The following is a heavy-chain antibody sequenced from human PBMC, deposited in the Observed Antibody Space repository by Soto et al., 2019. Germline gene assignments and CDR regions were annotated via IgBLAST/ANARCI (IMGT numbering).Heavy chain of an antibody. J-gene: IGHJ2*01. CDR2: IYSGGST. Sequence: GGSLRLSCAASGFTVSSNYMSWVRQAPGKGLEWVSVIYSGGSTYYADSVKGRFTISRDNSKNTLYLQMNSLRAEDTAVYYCATERLEGNDYGDYGRFYGWYFDLWGRGTLVTVSS. CDR3: ATERLEGNDYGDYGRFYGWYFDL. V-gene: IGHV3-66*01. D-gene: IGHD4-17*01. CDR1: GFTVSSNY.